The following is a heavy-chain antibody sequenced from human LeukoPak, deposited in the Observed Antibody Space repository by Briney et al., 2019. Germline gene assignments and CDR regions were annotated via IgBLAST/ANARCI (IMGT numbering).Heavy chain of an antibody. Sequence: SETLSLTCAVYGGSFSGYYWSWIRQPPGKGLEWIGEINHSGSTNYNPSLKSRVTISVDTSKNQFSLKLSSVTAADTAAYYCARRMRSGLYGGYEYYFDYWGQGTLVTVSS. CDR2: INHSGST. CDR1: GGSFSGYY. D-gene: IGHD5-12*01. CDR3: ARRMRSGLYGGYEYYFDY. V-gene: IGHV4-34*01. J-gene: IGHJ4*02.